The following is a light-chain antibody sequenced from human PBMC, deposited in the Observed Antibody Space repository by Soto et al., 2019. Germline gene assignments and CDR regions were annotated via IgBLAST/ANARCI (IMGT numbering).Light chain of an antibody. CDR1: QSVTSSY. CDR2: GAS. CDR3: QQYGRSPLT. V-gene: IGKV3-20*01. Sequence: ELVLTQSPGTLSLSPGERATLSCRASQSVTSSYFAWYQQKPGQAPWLLIYGASNRASGIPDRFSGSGSGTDFTLTISRLEPEDSAVYYCQQYGRSPLTFGGGTKVDIK. J-gene: IGKJ4*01.